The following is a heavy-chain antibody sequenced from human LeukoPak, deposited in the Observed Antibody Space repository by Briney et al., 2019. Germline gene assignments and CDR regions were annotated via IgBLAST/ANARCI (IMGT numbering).Heavy chain of an antibody. CDR3: AISNGYGLVDI. Sequence: ASETLSLTCAVYGGSFSGYYWDWIRQPPGKGLEWIGTFYHGGSTYYNPSLKSRVTISVDTSKNQFSLKLNSVTAADTAVYYCAISNGYGLVDIWGQGTMVTVSS. CDR2: FYHGGST. D-gene: IGHD3-10*01. CDR1: GGSFSGYY. V-gene: IGHV4-34*01. J-gene: IGHJ3*02.